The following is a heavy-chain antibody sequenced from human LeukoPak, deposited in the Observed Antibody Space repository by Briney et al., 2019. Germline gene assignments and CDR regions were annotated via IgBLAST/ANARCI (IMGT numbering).Heavy chain of an antibody. CDR1: GDSVSSNRAA. J-gene: IGHJ4*02. CDR3: VRSGDGYNGGRRNFDY. CDR2: TYYRSKWFN. V-gene: IGHV6-1*01. D-gene: IGHD5-24*01. Sequence: SQTLSLTCDISGDSVSSNRAAWNWIRQSPSRGLEWLGRTYYRSKWFNDYAISVKSRITINPDTAKNQFSLHLNSVTPEDTAVYYWVRSGDGYNGGRRNFDYWGQGTLVTVSS.